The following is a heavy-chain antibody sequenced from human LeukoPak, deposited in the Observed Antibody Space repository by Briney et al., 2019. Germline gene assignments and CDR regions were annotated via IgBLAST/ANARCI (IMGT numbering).Heavy chain of an antibody. J-gene: IGHJ6*02. CDR2: IKQDGSEK. V-gene: IGHV3-7*01. CDR3: ARTTYYYYGMDV. Sequence: GGSLRLSCAASGFTFSSYRMSWVRQAPGKGLEWVANIKQDGSEKYYVDSVKGRFTISRDNAKNSLYLQMNSLRAEDTAVYYCARTTYYYYGMDVWGQGTTVTVSS. D-gene: IGHD4-17*01. CDR1: GFTFSSYR.